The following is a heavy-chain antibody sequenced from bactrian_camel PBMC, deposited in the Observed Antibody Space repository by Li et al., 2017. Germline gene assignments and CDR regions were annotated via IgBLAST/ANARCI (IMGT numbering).Heavy chain of an antibody. V-gene: IGHV3S40*01. CDR3: ATRMDLMDY. J-gene: IGHJ4*01. CDR1: GFTFSSYG. CDR2: INWSGDRP. Sequence: DVQLVESGGGFVQPGGSLRLSCAASGFTFSSYGMTWVRQAPGMGLEWVSAINWSGDRPNYAASVKGQFTISRDNTKNMVYLQMNSLKPEDTAVYYCATRMDLMDYWGQGTQVTVS. D-gene: IGHD3*01.